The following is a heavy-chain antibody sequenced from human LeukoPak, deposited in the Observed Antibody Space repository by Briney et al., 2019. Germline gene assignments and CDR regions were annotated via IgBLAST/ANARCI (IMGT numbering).Heavy chain of an antibody. J-gene: IGHJ4*02. CDR3: ARLPTFYYDSSHYHYDY. V-gene: IGHV3-23*01. CDR1: GFSFQNYA. CDR2: ISGSGPST. D-gene: IGHD3-22*01. Sequence: GGSLRLSCAASGFSFQNYAMSWVRQAPGKGLEWASSISGSGPSTDYAYSVKGRFTISRDKSKNTLYLQMNSLRAEDTAVYYCARLPTFYYDSSHYHYDYWGQGTLVTVSS.